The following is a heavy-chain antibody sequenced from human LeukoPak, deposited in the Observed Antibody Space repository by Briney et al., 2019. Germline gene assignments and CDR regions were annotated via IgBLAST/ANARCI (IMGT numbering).Heavy chain of an antibody. CDR3: AREPESISGSLLDY. CDR1: GFTFSSYE. CDR2: INSDGSST. J-gene: IGHJ4*02. D-gene: IGHD1-26*01. Sequence: PGGSLRLSCAASGFTFSSYEMNWVRQAPGKGLVWVSRINSDGSSTSYADSVKGRFTISRDNAKNTLYLQMNSLRAEDTAVYYCAREPESISGSLLDYWGQGTLVTVSS. V-gene: IGHV3-74*01.